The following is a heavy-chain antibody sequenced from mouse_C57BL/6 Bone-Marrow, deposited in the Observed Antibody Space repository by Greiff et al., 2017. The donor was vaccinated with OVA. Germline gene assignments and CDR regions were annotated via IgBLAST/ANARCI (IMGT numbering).Heavy chain of an antibody. CDR3: KNNARFAY. V-gene: IGHV5-17*01. CDR1: GFTFSDYG. D-gene: IGHD1-3*01. CDR2: ISSGSSTI. Sequence: EVQLVESGGGLVKPGGSLKLSCAASGFTFSDYGMHWVRQAPEKGLEWVAYISSGSSTIYYADNVKGRVTISRDNAKNTLYLQMTSLRSEDTAVYYYKNNARFAYWGQRTLVTVSA. J-gene: IGHJ3*01.